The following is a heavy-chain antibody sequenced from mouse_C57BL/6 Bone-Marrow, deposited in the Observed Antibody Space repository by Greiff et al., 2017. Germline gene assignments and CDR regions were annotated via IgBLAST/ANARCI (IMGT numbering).Heavy chain of an antibody. CDR1: GYTFTSYG. J-gene: IGHJ3*01. D-gene: IGHD2-4*01. CDR3: AGGLRRWFAY. CDR2: IYPRSGNT. V-gene: IGHV1-81*01. Sequence: QVQLKESGAELARPGASVKLSCKASGYTFTSYGISWVKQRTGQGLEWIGEIYPRSGNTYYNEKFKGKATLTADKSSSTAYMGLRSLTSEDSAVYFCAGGLRRWFAYWGQGTLVTVSA.